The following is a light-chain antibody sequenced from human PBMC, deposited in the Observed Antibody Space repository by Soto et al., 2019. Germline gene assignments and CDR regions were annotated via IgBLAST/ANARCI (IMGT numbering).Light chain of an antibody. CDR2: DAS. CDR3: QQYCSSPFT. CDR1: QSVSSSY. V-gene: IGKV3-20*01. Sequence: EIVLTQSPGTLSLSPGERATLSCRASQSVSSSYLAWYQQKPGQAPRLLIYDASSRATGIPDRFSGSGSGTDFTLTISRLEPEDFAVYYCQQYCSSPFTFGPGTKVDI. J-gene: IGKJ3*01.